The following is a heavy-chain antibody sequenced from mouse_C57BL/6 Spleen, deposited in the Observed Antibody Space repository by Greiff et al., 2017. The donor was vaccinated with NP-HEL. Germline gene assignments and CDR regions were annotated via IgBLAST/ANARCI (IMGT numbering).Heavy chain of an antibody. CDR1: GYTFTSYW. J-gene: IGHJ2*01. CDR3: ARQGGSSYGDY. V-gene: IGHV1-69*01. Sequence: VQLQQPGAELVMPGASVKLSCKASGYTFTSYWMHWVKQRPGQGLEWIGEIDPSDSYTNYNQKFKGKSTLTVDKSSSTAYMQLSSLTSEDSAVYYCARQGGSSYGDYWGQGTTLTVSS. D-gene: IGHD1-1*01. CDR2: IDPSDSYT.